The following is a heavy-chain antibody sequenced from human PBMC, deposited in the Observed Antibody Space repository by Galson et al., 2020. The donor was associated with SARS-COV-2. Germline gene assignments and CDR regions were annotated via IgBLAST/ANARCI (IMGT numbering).Heavy chain of an antibody. D-gene: IGHD3-3*01. V-gene: IGHV3-30*04. CDR1: GFTFSSYA. J-gene: IGHJ6*03. CDR3: ARDSQYYDFWSGYYTNPGYYYYYYMDV. CDR2: ISYDGSNK. Sequence: QLGESLKISCAASGFTFSSYAMHWVRQAPGKGLEWVAVISYDGSNKYYADSVKGRFTISRDNSKNTLYLQMNSLRAEDTAVYYCARDSQYYDFWSGYYTNPGYYYYYYMDVWGKGTTVTVSS.